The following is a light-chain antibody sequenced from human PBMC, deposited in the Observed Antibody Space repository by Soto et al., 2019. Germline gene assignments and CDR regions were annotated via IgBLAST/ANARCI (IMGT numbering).Light chain of an antibody. Sequence: QSVLTQPPSASGTPGQTIAISCSGGSSNIGSHTVTWYQQLPGTAARLLIYSNTQRPSGVPGRFSGSRSGTSASLAISGLQAEYEGDYYCAAWDDSLNGVVFGAGTKVTVL. CDR1: SSNIGSHT. J-gene: IGLJ2*01. CDR3: AAWDDSLNGVV. CDR2: SNT. V-gene: IGLV1-44*01.